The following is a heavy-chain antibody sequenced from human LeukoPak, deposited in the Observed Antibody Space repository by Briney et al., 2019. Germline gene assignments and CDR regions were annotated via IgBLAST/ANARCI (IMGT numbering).Heavy chain of an antibody. CDR1: GGTFSSYA. V-gene: IGHV1-69*04. Sequence: SVKVSCKASGGTFSSYAISWVRQAPGQGLEWMGRIIPILGIANYAQKFQGRVTITADKSTSTAYMELSSLRSEDTAVYYCARDGDPYDRSGYYIDYWGQGTLVTVSS. CDR3: ARDGDPYDRSGYYIDY. D-gene: IGHD3-22*01. J-gene: IGHJ4*02. CDR2: IIPILGIA.